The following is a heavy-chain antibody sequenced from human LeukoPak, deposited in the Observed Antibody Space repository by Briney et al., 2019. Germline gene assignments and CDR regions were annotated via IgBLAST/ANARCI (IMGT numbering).Heavy chain of an antibody. CDR1: GVTFSSYT. CDR3: ARGSHQDYFGSMTYLFDY. D-gene: IGHD3-10*01. Sequence: GGSLRLSCAASGVTFSSYTIHWVRQAPGKGLEWVTLISHDGRNKNYADSVKGRFTISRDNSKKTLYLEVNSLRPEDTAVYYCARGSHQDYFGSMTYLFDYWVQGILVTVSS. V-gene: IGHV3-30*04. CDR2: ISHDGRNK. J-gene: IGHJ4*02.